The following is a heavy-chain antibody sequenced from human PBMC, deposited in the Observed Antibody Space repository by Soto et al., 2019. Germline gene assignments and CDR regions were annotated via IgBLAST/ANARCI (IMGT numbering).Heavy chain of an antibody. D-gene: IGHD2-15*01. Sequence: HPGGSLRLSCSASGFTFSSYAMHWVRQAPGKGLEYVSAISSNGGSTYYADSVKGRFTISRDNSKNTLYLQMSSLRAEDTAVYYCARGYCSGGSCYTDPWGQGTLVTVSS. CDR3: ARGYCSGGSCYTDP. CDR2: ISSNGGST. CDR1: GFTFSSYA. J-gene: IGHJ5*02. V-gene: IGHV3-64D*06.